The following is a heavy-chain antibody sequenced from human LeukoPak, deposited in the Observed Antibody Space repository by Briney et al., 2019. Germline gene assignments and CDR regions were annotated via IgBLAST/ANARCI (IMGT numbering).Heavy chain of an antibody. CDR1: GASISSDSNY. J-gene: IGHJ5*01. D-gene: IGHD3-3*02. CDR3: ARDISISWFYS. Sequence: SETPSLTCTVSGASISSDSNYWAWVRQPPGKGLQWIGSIYHTGSTFYNPSLMSRVSISIDSSKNQFSLKLSSVTVADTALYYCARDISISWFYSWGQGTLVSVSS. V-gene: IGHV4-39*07. CDR2: IYHTGST.